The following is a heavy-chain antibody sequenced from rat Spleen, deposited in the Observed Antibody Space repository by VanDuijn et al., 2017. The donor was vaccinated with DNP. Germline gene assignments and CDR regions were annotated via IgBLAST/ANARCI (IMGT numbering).Heavy chain of an antibody. CDR3: ARHPSSGGSNSFDY. V-gene: IGHV5S13*01. CDR2: ISIGGGNT. J-gene: IGHJ2*01. CDR1: GFTFSNYG. Sequence: EVQLVESGGGLVQPGRSLKLSCAASGFTFSNYGMAWVRQVPTKGLEWVASISIGGGNTFYRDSVKGRFTISRDNAKNTQYLQMDSLKSEDTATYYWARHPSSGGSNSFDYWGQGVMVTVSS. D-gene: IGHD1-11*01.